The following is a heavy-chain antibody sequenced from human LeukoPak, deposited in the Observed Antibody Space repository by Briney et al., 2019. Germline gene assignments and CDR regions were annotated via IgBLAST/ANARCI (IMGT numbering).Heavy chain of an antibody. CDR2: IKPDGSEK. V-gene: IGHV3-7*04. Sequence: PGGSLRLSCAASGFTFSDYWMSWVRQAPGKGLEWVANIKPDGSEKNYVDSVRGRFTISRDDAKSSLYLQMNSLRVEDTAVYYCVRGGYYLDYWGQGTLVTVSS. J-gene: IGHJ4*02. D-gene: IGHD3-16*01. CDR3: VRGGYYLDY. CDR1: GFTFSDYW.